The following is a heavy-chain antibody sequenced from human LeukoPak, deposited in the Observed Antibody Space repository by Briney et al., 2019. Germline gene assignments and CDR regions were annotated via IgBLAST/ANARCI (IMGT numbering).Heavy chain of an antibody. CDR1: GGSISSYY. CDR2: IYTSGST. D-gene: IGHD3-22*01. V-gene: IGHV4-4*09. Sequence: PSETLSLTCTVSGGSISSYYWSWIRQPPGKGLEWIGYIYTSGSTNYNPSLKSRVTISVDTSKNQFSLELSSVTAADTAVYYCARGSYSSGYYRYWGQGTLVTVSS. J-gene: IGHJ4*02. CDR3: ARGSYSSGYYRY.